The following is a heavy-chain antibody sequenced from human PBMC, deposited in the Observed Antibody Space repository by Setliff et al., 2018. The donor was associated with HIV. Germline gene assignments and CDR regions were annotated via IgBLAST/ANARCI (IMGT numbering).Heavy chain of an antibody. Sequence: PGGSLRLSCTASGFTFSASWMTWVRQAPGKGLEWVALINPDSTATYYVDSVKCRFTISRDNAKTSLSLQMNSLTAEDTAVYYCARDPGNGAVDYWGQGTLVTVSS. CDR2: INPDSTAT. CDR3: ARDPGNGAVDY. V-gene: IGHV3-7*01. CDR1: GFTFSASW. J-gene: IGHJ4*02.